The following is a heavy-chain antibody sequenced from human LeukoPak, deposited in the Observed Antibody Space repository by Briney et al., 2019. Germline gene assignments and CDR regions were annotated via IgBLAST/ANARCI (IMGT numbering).Heavy chain of an antibody. CDR1: GFTFSTSV. CDR3: AKEGGSSGRAGWFDP. J-gene: IGHJ5*02. CDR2: IRGSDGTT. V-gene: IGHV3-23*01. D-gene: IGHD6-19*01. Sequence: PGGSLRLSCAASGFTFSTSVTHWVRQAPGKGLEWVSGIRGSDGTTHYADSVKGRYTISIDNSKIALYLQMNSLRAEDTAMYHCAKEGGSSGRAGWFDPWGQGTLVTVSS.